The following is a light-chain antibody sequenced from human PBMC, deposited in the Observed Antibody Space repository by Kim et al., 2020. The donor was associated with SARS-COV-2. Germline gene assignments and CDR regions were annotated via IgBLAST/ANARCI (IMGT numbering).Light chain of an antibody. CDR1: RLRSYY. Sequence: GKTVKIKRQGGRLRSYYASWYQQKPGQAPELVIYGKNNRPSGIPDRFSGSSSGNTASLTITGAQAEDEADYYCNSRDSSGNHLRVFGGGTQLTVL. V-gene: IGLV3-19*01. CDR2: GKN. CDR3: NSRDSSGNHLRV. J-gene: IGLJ2*01.